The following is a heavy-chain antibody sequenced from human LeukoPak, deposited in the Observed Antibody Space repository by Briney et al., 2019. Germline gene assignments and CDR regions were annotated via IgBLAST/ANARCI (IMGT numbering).Heavy chain of an antibody. CDR1: GGSFSTSTYY. CDR3: GRSKYRFGSAVDY. D-gene: IGHD5-18*01. V-gene: IGHV4-39*01. J-gene: IGHJ4*02. Sequence: SETLSLTCTVSGGSFSTSTYYWAWIRQPPGKGLEWIGSIYYSGSTYYNPSLKSRVTISVDTSKNQFSLKLRFVTATQTAEYICGRSKYRFGSAVDYWGQGTLVTVSS. CDR2: IYYSGST.